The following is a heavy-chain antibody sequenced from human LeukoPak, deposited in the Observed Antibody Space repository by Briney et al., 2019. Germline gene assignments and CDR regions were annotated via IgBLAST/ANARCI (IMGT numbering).Heavy chain of an antibody. J-gene: IGHJ4*02. V-gene: IGHV3-7*01. Sequence: PGGSLRLSCAASGLTFSGYWMTWVRQAPGKGLEWVANIKQDGSEKHYVESVKGRFTISRDNAKNSLYLQMNSLRAEDTAVYYCATGRRLPYWGQGTLVTVSS. CDR3: ATGRRLPY. CDR1: GLTFSGYW. CDR2: IKQDGSEK.